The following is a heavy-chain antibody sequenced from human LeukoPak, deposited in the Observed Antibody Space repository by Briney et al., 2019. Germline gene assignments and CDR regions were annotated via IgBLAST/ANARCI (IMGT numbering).Heavy chain of an antibody. CDR3: ARQASLYYYGTGDYFDY. V-gene: IGHV3-23*01. CDR2: ISGSGGST. CDR1: GFTFSSYA. D-gene: IGHD3-10*01. J-gene: IGHJ4*02. Sequence: GGSLRLSCAASGFTFSSYAMSWVRQAPGKGLEWVSVISGSGGSTCYADSVKGRFTISRDSSKNTLYLQMSSLRAEDTAVYYCARQASLYYYGTGDYFDYWGQGTLVTVSS.